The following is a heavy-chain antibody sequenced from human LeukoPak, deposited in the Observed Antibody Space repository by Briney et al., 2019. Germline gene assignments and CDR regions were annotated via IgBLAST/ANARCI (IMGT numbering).Heavy chain of an antibody. CDR1: GFTFSSYW. D-gene: IGHD2-15*01. CDR3: ARVGSPYCSGGSCYSGDN. CDR2: INSDGSST. Sequence: GGSLRLSCAASGFTFSSYWMHWVRQATGKGLVWVSRINSDGSSTSYADSVKGRFTISRDNAKNTLYLQMNSLRAEDTAVYYCARVGSPYCSGGSCYSGDNWGQGTLVTVSS. V-gene: IGHV3-74*01. J-gene: IGHJ4*02.